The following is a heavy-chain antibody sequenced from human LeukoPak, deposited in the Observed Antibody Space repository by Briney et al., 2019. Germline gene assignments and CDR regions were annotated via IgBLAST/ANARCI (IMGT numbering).Heavy chain of an antibody. CDR3: ARDQGGSAAIDI. D-gene: IGHD1-26*01. Sequence: SVKVSCTASGGTFSSYAISWVRQAPGQGLEWMGGIIPIFGTANYAQKFQGRVTITADESTSTAYMELSSLRSEDTAVYYCARDQGGSAAIDIWGQGTMVTVSS. CDR2: IIPIFGTA. V-gene: IGHV1-69*01. CDR1: GGTFSSYA. J-gene: IGHJ3*02.